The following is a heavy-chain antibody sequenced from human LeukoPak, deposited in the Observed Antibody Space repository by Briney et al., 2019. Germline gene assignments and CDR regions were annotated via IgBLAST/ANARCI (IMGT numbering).Heavy chain of an antibody. V-gene: IGHV3-74*01. CDR1: GFTFSTYW. CDR3: ARDYGEGGYYFDY. J-gene: IGHJ4*02. CDR2: ISSDGSST. Sequence: GGSLRLSCAASGFTFSTYWVHWVRQAPGKGLVWLSRISSDGSSTNYADSVKGRFTISRDNAKNTLYLQMNSLRAEDTAVYYCARDYGEGGYYFDYWGQGTLVTVSS. D-gene: IGHD4-17*01.